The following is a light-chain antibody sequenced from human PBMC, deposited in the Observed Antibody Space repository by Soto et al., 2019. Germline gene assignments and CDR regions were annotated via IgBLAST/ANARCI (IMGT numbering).Light chain of an antibody. Sequence: EIVLTQSPGTLSFFPGERATLSCRASQSVGGNVAWYQQIPGQPPKLLIFGASSRATGIADKFSGSGSGTDFTLTISRLEPADFALYYCQHYGAAPITFGQGTRLEIK. CDR2: GAS. CDR3: QHYGAAPIT. V-gene: IGKV3-20*01. J-gene: IGKJ5*01. CDR1: QSVGGN.